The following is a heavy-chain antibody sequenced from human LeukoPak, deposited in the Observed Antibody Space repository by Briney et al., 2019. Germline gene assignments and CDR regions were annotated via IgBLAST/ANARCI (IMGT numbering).Heavy chain of an antibody. CDR1: GGSISSSN. CDR2: ISGSGGST. CDR3: AKAMYYDFWSGGDY. J-gene: IGHJ4*02. D-gene: IGHD3-3*01. V-gene: IGHV3-23*01. Sequence: ETLSLTCAVSGGSISSSNWWSWVRQAPGKGLEWVSAISGSGGSTYYADSVKGRFTISKDNSKNTLYLQMNSLRAEDTAVYYCAKAMYYDFWSGGDYWGQGTLVTVSS.